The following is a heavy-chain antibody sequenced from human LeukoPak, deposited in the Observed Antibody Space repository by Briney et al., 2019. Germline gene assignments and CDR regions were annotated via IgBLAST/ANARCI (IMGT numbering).Heavy chain of an antibody. CDR3: AREEVRVPAAIYYYYYGMDV. CDR1: GGTFSSYA. V-gene: IGHV1-2*06. Sequence: ASVTVSCKASGGTFSSYAISWVRQAPGQGLEWMGRINPNSGGTNYAQKFQGRVTMTRDTSISTAYMELSRLRSDDTAVYYCAREEVRVPAAIYYYYYGMDVWGQGTTVTVSS. D-gene: IGHD2-2*01. J-gene: IGHJ6*02. CDR2: INPNSGGT.